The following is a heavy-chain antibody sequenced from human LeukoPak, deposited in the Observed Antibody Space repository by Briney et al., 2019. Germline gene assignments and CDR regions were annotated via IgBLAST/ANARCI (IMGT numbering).Heavy chain of an antibody. CDR3: ATTEGLDIVVVVAALDY. J-gene: IGHJ4*02. Sequence: ASVKVSCKASGYTFTGYYMHWVRQAPGQGLEWMGWINPNSGGTNYAQKFQGRVTMTRDTSISKAYMELSRLSSDDTAVYYCATTEGLDIVVVVAALDYWGQGTLVTVSS. CDR2: INPNSGGT. V-gene: IGHV1-2*02. D-gene: IGHD2-15*01. CDR1: GYTFTGYY.